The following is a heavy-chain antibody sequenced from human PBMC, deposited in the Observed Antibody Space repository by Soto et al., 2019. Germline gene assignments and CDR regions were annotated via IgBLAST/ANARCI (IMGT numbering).Heavy chain of an antibody. CDR3: ARGYSGYGYGMDV. CDR1: GGSISRGGYY. V-gene: IGHV4-31*03. CDR2: IYYSGST. D-gene: IGHD5-12*01. Sequence: SETLSLTCTVSGGSISRGGYYWSWIRQHPGKGLEWIGYIYYSGSTYYNPSLKSRVTISVDTSKNQFSLKLSSVTAADTAVYYCARGYSGYGYGMDVWGQGTTVTVSS. J-gene: IGHJ6*02.